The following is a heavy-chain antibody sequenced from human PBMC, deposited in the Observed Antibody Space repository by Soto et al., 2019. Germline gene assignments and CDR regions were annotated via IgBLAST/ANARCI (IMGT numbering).Heavy chain of an antibody. V-gene: IGHV3-66*01. CDR2: IYSGGST. CDR1: GFTVSSNY. D-gene: IGHD1-26*01. Sequence: GGSLRLSCAASGFTVSSNYMSWVRQAPGKGLEWVSVIYSGGSTYYADSVKGRFTISRDNSKNTLYLQMNSLRAEDTAVYYCARGRWELLPVDFDYWGQGTLVTVS. J-gene: IGHJ4*02. CDR3: ARGRWELLPVDFDY.